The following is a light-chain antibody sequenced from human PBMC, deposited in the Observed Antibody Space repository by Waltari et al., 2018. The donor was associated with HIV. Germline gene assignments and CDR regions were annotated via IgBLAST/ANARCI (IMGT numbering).Light chain of an antibody. Sequence: QSALTQPASVSGSPGQSITISCSGTSTDIGGYNYVSWYQHHPGKAPKLIIYEVTNRPSGVSNRFSASKSGNTASLTISGLQAEDEADYYCISYTTSSTRVFGGGTKLTVL. CDR1: STDIGGYNY. J-gene: IGLJ3*02. CDR2: EVT. V-gene: IGLV2-14*01. CDR3: ISYTTSSTRV.